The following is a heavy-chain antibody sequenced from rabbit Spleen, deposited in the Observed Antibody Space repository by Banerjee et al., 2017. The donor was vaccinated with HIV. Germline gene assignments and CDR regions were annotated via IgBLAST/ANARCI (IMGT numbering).Heavy chain of an antibody. CDR3: ANYGSDSDGFVL. CDR1: GFSFSDSYY. CDR2: IYGGSGGST. J-gene: IGHJ4*01. D-gene: IGHD5-1*01. Sequence: QSLEESGGDRVKPGASLTLTCTASGFSFSDSYYMCWVRQAPGKGLECIACIYGGSGGSTWFASWAKGRFNISKTSSTTVTLQLTSVTAADTATYFCANYGSDSDGFVLWGQGPLVTVS. V-gene: IGHV1S40*01.